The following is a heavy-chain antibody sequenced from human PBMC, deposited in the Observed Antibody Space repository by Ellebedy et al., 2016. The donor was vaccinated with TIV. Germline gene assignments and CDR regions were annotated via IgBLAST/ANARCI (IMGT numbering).Heavy chain of an antibody. CDR2: INNDGTAT. Sequence: GGSLRLSXVASGFIFDDYAMHWVRQAPGKGLVWVSRINNDGTATTYADSVKGRFTISRDNTKNTLYLQMNSLRAEDTGVYYCARRSSGYCVGVKCTTDFDYWGQGTLVTVSS. V-gene: IGHV3-74*01. CDR1: GFIFDDYA. J-gene: IGHJ4*02. CDR3: ARRSSGYCVGVKCTTDFDY. D-gene: IGHD2-2*03.